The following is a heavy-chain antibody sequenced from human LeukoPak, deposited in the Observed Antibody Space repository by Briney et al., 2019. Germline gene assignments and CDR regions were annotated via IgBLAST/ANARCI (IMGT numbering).Heavy chain of an antibody. V-gene: IGHV3-48*02. CDR1: GYPFSDYA. D-gene: IGHD3-10*01. CDR3: VRGALTWFGELFGY. Sequence: GGSLRLSCAVSGYPFSDYAMNWVRQAPGKGLEWVSYISKSSGTIYHADSVRGRFTISRDNANNSLFLQMSRLRDEDTAVYYCVRGALTWFGELFGYWGQGILVTVSS. J-gene: IGHJ4*02. CDR2: ISKSSGTI.